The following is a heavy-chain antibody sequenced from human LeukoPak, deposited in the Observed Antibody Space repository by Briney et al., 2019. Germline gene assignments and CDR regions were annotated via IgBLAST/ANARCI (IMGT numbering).Heavy chain of an antibody. J-gene: IGHJ4*02. CDR2: IRYDGSNK. CDR1: GFTFSSRG. D-gene: IGHD6-13*01. Sequence: GGSLRLSCVASGFTFSSRGMNWVRQAPGKGLEWVAFIRYDGSNKYFADSVKGRFTISRDNSKNTLYLQMNSLRAEDTAVYYCAKAFTSSWYSAGYWGQGTLVTVSS. V-gene: IGHV3-30*02. CDR3: AKAFTSSWYSAGY.